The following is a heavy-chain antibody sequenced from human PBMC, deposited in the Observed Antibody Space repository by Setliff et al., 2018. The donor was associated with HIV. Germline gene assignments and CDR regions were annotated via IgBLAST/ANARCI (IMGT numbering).Heavy chain of an antibody. CDR3: ARDLGYFYGKSGANGMDL. CDR1: GFTFSSYE. Sequence: PGGSLRLSCAASGFTFSSYEMNWVRQAPGKGLEWVSYISSSGSTIYYADSVKGRFTISRDNAKNSLYLQMKSLRVEDTAVYYCARDLGYFYGKSGANGMDLWGQGTTVTVSS. CDR2: ISSSGSTI. J-gene: IGHJ6*02. D-gene: IGHD3-9*01. V-gene: IGHV3-48*03.